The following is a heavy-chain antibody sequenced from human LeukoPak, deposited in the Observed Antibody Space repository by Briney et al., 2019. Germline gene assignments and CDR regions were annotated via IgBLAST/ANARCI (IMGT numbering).Heavy chain of an antibody. CDR3: AKDPSPARGLEPSNFDY. CDR2: ISGSGGST. J-gene: IGHJ4*02. V-gene: IGHV3-23*01. CDR1: GFTFSSYG. Sequence: GGSLRLSCAASGFTFSSYGMHWVRQAPGKGLEWVSAISGSGGSTYYADSVKGRFTISRDNSKNTLYLQMNSLRAEDTAVYYCAKDPSPARGLEPSNFDYWGQGTLVTVSS. D-gene: IGHD6-6*01.